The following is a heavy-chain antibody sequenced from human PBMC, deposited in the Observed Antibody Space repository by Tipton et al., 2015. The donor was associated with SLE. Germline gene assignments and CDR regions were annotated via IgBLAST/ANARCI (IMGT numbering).Heavy chain of an antibody. Sequence: TLSLTCTVSGDSISSSNSYWGWIRQPPGKGLEWIGEIDHSRSTNYNPSLKSRVTISVDTSKNQFSLKLSSVTAADTAVYYCARGLGAAAGDYWGQGTLVTVSS. CDR1: GDSISSSNSY. V-gene: IGHV4-39*07. CDR3: ARGLGAAAGDY. D-gene: IGHD6-13*01. J-gene: IGHJ4*02. CDR2: IDHSRST.